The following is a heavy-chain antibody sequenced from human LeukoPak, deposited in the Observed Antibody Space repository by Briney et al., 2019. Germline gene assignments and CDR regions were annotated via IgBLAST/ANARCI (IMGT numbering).Heavy chain of an antibody. Sequence: ASVKVSCKASGYSFTDHYIHWLRQAPRLGFEWMGWINPYNGATKYAQKFQGRVTMTRDTSITTVYVELSSLRSDDTAVYYCARDIAPSGSWWFDSWGQGTLVTVSS. V-gene: IGHV1-2*02. CDR2: INPYNGAT. CDR3: ARDIAPSGSWWFDS. J-gene: IGHJ5*01. D-gene: IGHD6-13*01. CDR1: GYSFTDHY.